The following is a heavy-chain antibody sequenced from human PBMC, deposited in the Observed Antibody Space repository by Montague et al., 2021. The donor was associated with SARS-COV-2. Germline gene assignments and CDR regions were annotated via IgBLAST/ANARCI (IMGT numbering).Heavy chain of an antibody. J-gene: IGHJ3*02. D-gene: IGHD3-10*02. CDR3: VRDSYDVVASYHPRAFDI. V-gene: IGHV3-48*03. Sequence: SLRLSCAASGFTFSNYEMDWVRQGPGKGLEWVAFISGSDNKKYYADSVEGRFTISRDNAKNTLYLQMNSLRAEDTAVYYCVRDSYDVVASYHPRAFDIWGQGTRATVSS. CDR1: GFTFSNYE. CDR2: ISGSDNKK.